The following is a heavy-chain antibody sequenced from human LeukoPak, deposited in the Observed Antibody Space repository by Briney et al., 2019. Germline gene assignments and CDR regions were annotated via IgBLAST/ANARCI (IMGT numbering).Heavy chain of an antibody. CDR2: IYSGGST. CDR1: GFTVSSNY. D-gene: IGHD3-16*01. J-gene: IGHJ4*02. Sequence: GSLRLSCAASGFTVSSNYMSWVRQAPGKGLEWVSVIYSGGSTYYADSVKGRFTISRDNSKNTLYLQMDSLRAEDTAVYYCAKDLGYDYVWGEGNLYDSWGQGTLVTVSS. CDR3: AKDLGYDYVWGEGNLYDS. V-gene: IGHV3-53*01.